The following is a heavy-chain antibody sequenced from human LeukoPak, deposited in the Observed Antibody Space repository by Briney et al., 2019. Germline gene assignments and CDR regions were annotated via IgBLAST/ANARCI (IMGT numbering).Heavy chain of an antibody. CDR3: VKARGYCSTSSCFLEY. Sequence: PGGAVRLSCSASGFTFSSYPIHWVRQAPGKGLEYVTAISSDGKTAYYADSVKGRFTISRDNSKNTVFLQMSSLSAEDSAVYYCVKARGYCSTSSCFLEYWGQGTLLTVSS. J-gene: IGHJ4*02. CDR1: GFTFSSYP. V-gene: IGHV3-64D*06. CDR2: ISSDGKTA. D-gene: IGHD2-2*01.